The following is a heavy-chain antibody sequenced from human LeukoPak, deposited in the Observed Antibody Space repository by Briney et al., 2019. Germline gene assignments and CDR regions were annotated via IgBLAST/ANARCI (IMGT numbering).Heavy chain of an antibody. D-gene: IGHD2-2*01. CDR3: ASFPLGYCSSTSCVYYFDY. V-gene: IGHV3-21*01. J-gene: IGHJ4*03. CDR2: ISSSSSYI. CDR1: GFTFSSYS. Sequence: GGSLRLSCAASGFTFSSYSMNWVRQAPGKGLEWVSSISSSSSYIYYADSVKGRFTISRDNAKNSLYLQMNSLRAEDTAVYCCASFPLGYCSSTSCVYYFDYWGQGTTVTVSS.